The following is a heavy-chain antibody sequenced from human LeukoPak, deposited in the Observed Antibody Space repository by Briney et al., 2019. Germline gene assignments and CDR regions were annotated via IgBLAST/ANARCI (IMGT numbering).Heavy chain of an antibody. D-gene: IGHD2-2*01. Sequence: GGSLRLPWAASGIIFGSYSMNWVRQAPGKGLEWVSAISGSGGTTYYADSVKGRFTISRDNSKNTLYLQMNSLRAEDTAVYYCAKGQGGCSSTSCREWGQGTLVTVSS. CDR3: AKGQGGCSSTSCRE. CDR1: GIIFGSYS. V-gene: IGHV3-23*01. J-gene: IGHJ4*02. CDR2: ISGSGGTT.